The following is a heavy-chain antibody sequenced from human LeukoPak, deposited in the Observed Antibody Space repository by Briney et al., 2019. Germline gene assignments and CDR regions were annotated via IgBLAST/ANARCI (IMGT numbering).Heavy chain of an antibody. D-gene: IGHD3-10*01. CDR2: SYYSGST. V-gene: IGHV4-30-4*01. Sequence: SQTLSLTCTVSGGSLRSGDYYWSWIRQPPGKCMGWIGYSYYSGSTYYNPYLKSRVTISLDTSKNQFSLNLSSVAAADTAIYSCAGVKYGSGSYLFDYWGQGTLVTVSS. J-gene: IGHJ4*02. CDR3: AGVKYGSGSYLFDY. CDR1: GGSLRSGDYY.